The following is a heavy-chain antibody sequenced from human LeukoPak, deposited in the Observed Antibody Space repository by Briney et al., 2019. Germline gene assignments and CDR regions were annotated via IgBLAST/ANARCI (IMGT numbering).Heavy chain of an antibody. CDR3: ARGTPSYSSSQNYFDY. Sequence: GGSLRLSCAASGFTVSSNYTSWVRQAPGKGLGWVSVIHTGGTTYYSDSVKGRFTIFRDNSKNTLYLQMNGLRTEDTAVYYCARGTPSYSSSQNYFDYWGQGTLVTVSS. CDR1: GFTVSSNY. D-gene: IGHD6-6*01. CDR2: IHTGGTT. J-gene: IGHJ4*02. V-gene: IGHV3-66*02.